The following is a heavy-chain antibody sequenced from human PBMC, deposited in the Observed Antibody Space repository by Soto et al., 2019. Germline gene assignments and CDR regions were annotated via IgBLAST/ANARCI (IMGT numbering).Heavy chain of an antibody. J-gene: IGHJ4*02. V-gene: IGHV6-1*01. CDR1: GDSISSNSAA. Sequence: PSQTLSLTCAISGDSISSNSAAWSWIRQSPSRGLEWLGRTYYRSKWYNDYAVSVKSRITINPDTSKNQFSLQLSSMTTEDTAVYYCARGSHDSTWHWGQGTLVTVSS. D-gene: IGHD3-16*01. CDR2: TYYRSKWYN. CDR3: ARGSHDSTWH.